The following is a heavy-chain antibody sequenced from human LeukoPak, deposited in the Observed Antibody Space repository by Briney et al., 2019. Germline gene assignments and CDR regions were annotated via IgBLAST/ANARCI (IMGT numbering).Heavy chain of an antibody. CDR3: AKDATVTTGNWFDP. Sequence: PGGSLRLSCAASGVAFRSYAIHWVRHAPGKGLEWVAVISYDGSNKYYADSVKGRFTISRDNSKSTLYLQMNSLRAEDTAVYSCAKDATVTTGNWFDPWGQGTLVTVSS. CDR2: ISYDGSNK. V-gene: IGHV3-30-3*01. CDR1: GVAFRSYA. D-gene: IGHD4-11*01. J-gene: IGHJ5*02.